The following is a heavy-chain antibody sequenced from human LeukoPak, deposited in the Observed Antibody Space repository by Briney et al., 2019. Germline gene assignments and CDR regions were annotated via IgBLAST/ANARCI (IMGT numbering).Heavy chain of an antibody. V-gene: IGHV4-59*10. J-gene: IGHJ4*02. CDR2: IYTSGST. D-gene: IGHD6-19*01. Sequence: PSETLSLTCAVYGGSFSGYYWSWIRQPAGKGLEWIGRIYTSGSTNYSPSLKSRVTMSVDTSKNQFSLKLSSVTAADTAVYYCASGLGYSSGWYLDYWGQGTLVTVSS. CDR3: ASGLGYSSGWYLDY. CDR1: GGSFSGYY.